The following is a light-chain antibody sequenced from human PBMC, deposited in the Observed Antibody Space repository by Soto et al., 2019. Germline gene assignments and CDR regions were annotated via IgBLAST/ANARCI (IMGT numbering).Light chain of an antibody. CDR1: QDIGHY. J-gene: IGKJ5*01. CDR3: QQYDRFYT. V-gene: IGKV1-33*01. Sequence: DIQMTQSPSSLSASVGDRVTITCQASQDIGHYLNWYQQKAGKAPKLLIYDVSNLETGVPSRFSGGGSGTSFTFTTSSLQPEDVATYFCQQYDRFYTFGQGTRLEIK. CDR2: DVS.